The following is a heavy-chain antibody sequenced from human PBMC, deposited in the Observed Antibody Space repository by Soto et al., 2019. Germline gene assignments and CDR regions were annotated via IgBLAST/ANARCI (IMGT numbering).Heavy chain of an antibody. CDR3: ASHAGNSWKGDYFDY. CDR1: GYSFSSSW. J-gene: IGHJ4*02. CDR2: IDPNDSQT. V-gene: IGHV5-51*01. Sequence: PGESLKISCQASGYSFSSSWIGWVRQMPGKGLEWMGTIDPNDSQTIYSPSFQGQVTISADKSIDTAYLQWSSLKTSDTAMYYCASHAGNSWKGDYFDYWGQGALVTVSS. D-gene: IGHD6-13*01.